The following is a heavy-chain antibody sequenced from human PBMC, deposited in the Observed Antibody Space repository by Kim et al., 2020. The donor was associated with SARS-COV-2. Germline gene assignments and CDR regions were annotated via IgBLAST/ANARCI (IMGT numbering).Heavy chain of an antibody. CDR2: INTYNGNS. CDR3: ARAPLTAEAPSTY. CDR1: GYMFTHYA. V-gene: IGHV1-18*01. J-gene: IGHJ4*02. D-gene: IGHD3-9*01. Sequence: ASVKVSCKASGYMFTHYAISWVRQAPGRGLEWMGWINTYNGNSNLAQNLQGRVTMTTDTTTNTAYMEVRSLRSDDTAVYYCARAPLTAEAPSTYWGQGTLVTVSS.